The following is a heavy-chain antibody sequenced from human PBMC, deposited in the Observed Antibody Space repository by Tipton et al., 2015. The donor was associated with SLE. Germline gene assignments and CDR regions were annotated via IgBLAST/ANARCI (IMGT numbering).Heavy chain of an antibody. CDR2: IRSKAYGGTT. CDR3: TRGRLAAAGP. J-gene: IGHJ5*02. V-gene: IGHV3-49*04. D-gene: IGHD6-13*01. Sequence: RSLRLSCTASGFTFGDYAMSWVRQAPGKGLEWVGFIRSKAYGGTTEYAASVKGRFTISRDDSKSIAYLQMNSLKTEDAAVYYCTRGRLAAAGPWGQGTLVTVSS. CDR1: GFTFGDYA.